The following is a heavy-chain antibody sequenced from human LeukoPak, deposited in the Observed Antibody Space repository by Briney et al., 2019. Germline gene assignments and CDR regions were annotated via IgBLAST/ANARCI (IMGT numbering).Heavy chain of an antibody. D-gene: IGHD6-13*01. CDR1: GDFISDYY. V-gene: IGHV4-59*12. J-gene: IGHJ6*03. CDR2: ISYSGST. Sequence: TSETLSLTCAVSGDFISDYYWSWIRQPPGKGLEWIGYISYSGSTDYNPSLKSRVTMSVDTSKNQFSLKLSSVTAADTAVYYCARDTPGYSSSWYGPGYMDVWGKGTTVTISS. CDR3: ARDTPGYSSSWYGPGYMDV.